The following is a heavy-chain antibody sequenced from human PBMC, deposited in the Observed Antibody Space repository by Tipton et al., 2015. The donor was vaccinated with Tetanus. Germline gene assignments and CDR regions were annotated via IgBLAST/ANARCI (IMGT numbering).Heavy chain of an antibody. CDR3: ALRRDDETSAWFHP. J-gene: IGHJ5*02. Sequence: TLSLTCSVFGNSITNGGYYWNWIRQPPGKGLQWIGYMSYSGSTHIIPSLRGRVTISLTTSKNSFSLEMQSVTAADTAVYYCALRRDDETSAWFHPWGQGTLVAVPS. CDR1: GNSITNGGYY. D-gene: IGHD2-21*01. CDR2: MSYSGST. V-gene: IGHV4-30-4*01.